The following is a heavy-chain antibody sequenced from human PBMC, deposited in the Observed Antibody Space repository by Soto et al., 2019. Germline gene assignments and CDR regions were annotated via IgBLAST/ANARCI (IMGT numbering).Heavy chain of an antibody. CDR3: ARDRSGWGRTSVRSGVDV. D-gene: IGHD3-10*01. CDR2: INAGNGNT. CDR1: GYTFANYA. J-gene: IGHJ6*02. V-gene: IGHV1-3*01. Sequence: QVRLVQSGTEVKKPGASVMVSCKATGYTFANYAIHWVRQAPGQDFEWMGWINAGNGNTRNSQKFQGRVTFTRDTSATTDHMAVGSLRVEDTAVYSCARDRSGWGRTSVRSGVDVWGQGTTVIVSS.